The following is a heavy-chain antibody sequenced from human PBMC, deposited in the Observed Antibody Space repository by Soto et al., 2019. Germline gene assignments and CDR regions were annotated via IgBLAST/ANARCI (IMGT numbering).Heavy chain of an antibody. CDR1: GYGFTTYG. J-gene: IGHJ4*02. CDR2: ISAHNGNT. D-gene: IGHD1-1*01. V-gene: IGHV1-18*01. Sequence: QVHLVQSGAEVKKPGASVKVSCKGSGYGFTTYGITWVRQAPGQGLEWMAWISAHNGNTNYAQKLQGRVTVTRYTSTSTAYMELRSLRSDDTAVYYCARGRYGDYWGQGALVTVYS. CDR3: ARGRYGDY.